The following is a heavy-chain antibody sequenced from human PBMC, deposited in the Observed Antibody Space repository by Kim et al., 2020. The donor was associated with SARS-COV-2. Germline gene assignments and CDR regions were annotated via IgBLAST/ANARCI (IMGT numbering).Heavy chain of an antibody. CDR1: GFTFSSYS. CDR2: ISSSSSYI. D-gene: IGHD3-10*01. CDR3: ARDSRVRGVTKY. J-gene: IGHJ4*02. V-gene: IGHV3-21*01. Sequence: GGSLRLSCAASGFTFSSYSMNWVRQAPGKGLEWVSSISSSSSYIYYADSVKGRFTISRDNAKNSLYLQMNSLRAEDTAVYYCARDSRVRGVTKYWGQGTLVTVSS.